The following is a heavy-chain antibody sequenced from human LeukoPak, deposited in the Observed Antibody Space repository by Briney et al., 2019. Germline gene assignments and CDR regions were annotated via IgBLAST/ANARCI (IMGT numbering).Heavy chain of an antibody. CDR2: TYYKSAWYN. J-gene: IGHJ4*02. CDR1: GDSVSRDSIA. Sequence: SQTLSLTCAISGDSVSRDSIAWNRIRQSPSRGLEWLGRTYYKSAWYNDYAVSVKGRIIINPDTSKNQFSLQLNSVTPEDTAVYYCARGTGWPQFDYWGQGTLVTVSS. V-gene: IGHV6-1*01. D-gene: IGHD6-19*01. CDR3: ARGTGWPQFDY.